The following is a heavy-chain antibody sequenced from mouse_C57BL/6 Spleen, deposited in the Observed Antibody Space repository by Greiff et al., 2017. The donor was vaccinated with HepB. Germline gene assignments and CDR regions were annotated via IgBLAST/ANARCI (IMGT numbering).Heavy chain of an antibody. V-gene: IGHV5-17*01. J-gene: IGHJ3*01. D-gene: IGHD2-5*01. CDR3: ARDYSNYPSFAY. Sequence: EVKVEESGGGLVKPGGSLKLSCAASGFTFSDYGMHWVRQAPEKGLEWVAYISSGSSTIYYADTVKGRFTISRDNAKNTLFLQMTSLRSEDTAMYYCARDYSNYPSFAYWGQGTLVTVSA. CDR1: GFTFSDYG. CDR2: ISSGSSTI.